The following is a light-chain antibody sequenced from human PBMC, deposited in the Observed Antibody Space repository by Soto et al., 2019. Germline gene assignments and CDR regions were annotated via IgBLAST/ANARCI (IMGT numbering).Light chain of an antibody. Sequence: IQLTQSPSSLSASVGDRVSITCRTSQDIKTYLAWYQQKQGKAPKLLISGTFTLQSGVPSRFNGSGSGTDFALTISRLQPEDFATYYCQHLNNYPPFTFGPGTKVDLE. CDR3: QHLNNYPPFT. CDR2: GTF. J-gene: IGKJ3*01. V-gene: IGKV1-9*01. CDR1: QDIKTY.